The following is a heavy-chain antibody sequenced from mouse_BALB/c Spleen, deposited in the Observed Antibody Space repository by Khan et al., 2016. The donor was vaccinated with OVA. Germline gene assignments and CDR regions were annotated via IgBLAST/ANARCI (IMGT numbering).Heavy chain of an antibody. D-gene: IGHD2-13*01. Sequence: EVELVESGGGLVKPGGSLKLSCAASGFTFSDYYMYWVRQTPEKRLEWVATISDGGSYTYYPDSVKGRFTISRDDVKKILYLQMGRLKSEDTAMYYCARGYYGDPFAYWGQGTLVTVSA. CDR2: ISDGGSYT. CDR3: ARGYYGDPFAY. J-gene: IGHJ3*01. CDR1: GFTFSDYY. V-gene: IGHV5-4*02.